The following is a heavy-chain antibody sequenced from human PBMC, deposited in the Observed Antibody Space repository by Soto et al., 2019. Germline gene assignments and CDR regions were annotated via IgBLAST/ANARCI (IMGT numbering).Heavy chain of an antibody. J-gene: IGHJ4*02. Sequence: QVQLVQSGAEVKKPGSSVKVSCKASGGTFSSYPLSWVRQAPGQGLEWMGGIIPIFGTTKYAQKFQGRVTIIADELTTTAYMELSSLRSEDTAVYYCAMIDYSSGSDYWGQGTLVTVSS. CDR2: IIPIFGTT. V-gene: IGHV1-69*01. CDR3: AMIDYSSGSDY. D-gene: IGHD6-19*01. CDR1: GGTFSSYP.